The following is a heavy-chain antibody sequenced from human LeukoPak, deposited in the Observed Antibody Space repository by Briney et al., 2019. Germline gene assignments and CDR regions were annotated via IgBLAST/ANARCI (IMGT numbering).Heavy chain of an antibody. CDR2: IYHSGST. CDR3: ARERSGTDFDY. Sequence: SETLSLTCAVYGGSFSDYYWSWIRQPPGKGLEWIGEIYHSGSTNYNPSLKSRVTISVDKSKNQFSLKLSSVTAADTAVYYCARERSGTDFDYWGQGTLVSVSS. D-gene: IGHD1-1*01. J-gene: IGHJ4*02. V-gene: IGHV4-34*01. CDR1: GGSFSDYY.